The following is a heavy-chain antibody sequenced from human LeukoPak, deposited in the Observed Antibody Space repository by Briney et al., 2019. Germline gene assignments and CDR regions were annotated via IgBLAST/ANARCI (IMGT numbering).Heavy chain of an antibody. CDR3: ARGGYYYMDV. CDR1: GYTFTNYY. Sequence: GASVTVSCKASGYTFTNYYMHCVRQAPGQGLEWMGIINPSGGSTSYAQKFQGRVTMTRDMSTSTVYMELSSLRSEDTAVYYCARGGYYYMDVWGKGTTVTVSS. CDR2: INPSGGST. J-gene: IGHJ6*03. V-gene: IGHV1-46*01.